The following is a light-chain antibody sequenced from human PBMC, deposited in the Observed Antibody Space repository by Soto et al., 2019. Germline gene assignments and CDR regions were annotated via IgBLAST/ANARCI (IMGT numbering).Light chain of an antibody. CDR2: ANN. CDR1: SSNIGSET. J-gene: IGLJ3*02. V-gene: IGLV1-44*01. CDR3: AAWEDSMKGWV. Sequence: QSVLTQPPSASGTPGQRVTISCSGSSSNIGSETVNWYQQVPGTAPKLLIYANNQRPSGVPDRFSVSKSGTSASLAIGGLQSEDEADYYCAAWEDSMKGWVFGGGTNLTVL.